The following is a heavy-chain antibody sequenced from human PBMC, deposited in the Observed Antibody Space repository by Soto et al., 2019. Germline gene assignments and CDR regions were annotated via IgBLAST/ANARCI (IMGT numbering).Heavy chain of an antibody. CDR3: AKDGITMIDGEPHFDY. V-gene: IGHV3-23*01. CDR2: ISGSGGST. CDR1: GFTFSSYA. Sequence: GGSLRLSCAASGFTFSSYAMRWVRQAPGKGLEWVSAISGSGGSTYYADSVKGRFTISRDNSKNTLYLQMNSLRAEDTAVYYCAKDGITMIDGEPHFDYWGQGTLVTVSS. D-gene: IGHD3-22*01. J-gene: IGHJ4*02.